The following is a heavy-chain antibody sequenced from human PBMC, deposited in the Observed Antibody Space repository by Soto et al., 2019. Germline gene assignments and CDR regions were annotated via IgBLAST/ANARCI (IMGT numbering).Heavy chain of an antibody. CDR1: GFTFSSYS. Sequence: LRLSCAASGFTFSSYSMNWVRQAPGKGLEWVSSISSSSSYIYYADSVKGRFTISRDNAKNSLYLQMNSLRAEDTAVYYCARSDDYDYVWGSYAFDIWGQGTMVTVSS. D-gene: IGHD3-16*01. CDR3: ARSDDYDYVWGSYAFDI. J-gene: IGHJ3*02. CDR2: ISSSSSYI. V-gene: IGHV3-21*01.